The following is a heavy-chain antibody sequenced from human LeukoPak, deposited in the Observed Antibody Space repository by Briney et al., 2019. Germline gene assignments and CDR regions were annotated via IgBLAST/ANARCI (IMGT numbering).Heavy chain of an antibody. V-gene: IGHV3-7*01. CDR1: GSTFNGHW. J-gene: IGHJ5*02. Sequence: GGSLRLSCVAPGSTFNGHWVSWVRQAPGKGLEWVASIRQNGNEKYYVDSVKGRFTISRDNAENSLSLQMNSLRDEDAAIYYCARLLGESTIYDLWGQGTLVTVSS. D-gene: IGHD3-16*01. CDR3: ARLLGESTIYDL. CDR2: IRQNGNEK.